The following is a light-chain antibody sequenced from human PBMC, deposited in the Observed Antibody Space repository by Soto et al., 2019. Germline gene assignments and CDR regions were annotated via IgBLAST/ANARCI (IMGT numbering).Light chain of an antibody. CDR2: SAS. Sequence: EIVMTQSPATLSVSPGERATLSCRASQSVSSNLAWYQQKPGQAPRLLIYSASTRATGIPVRFSGSGSVTEFTLTISSLQSEDFAVYFCQQYNNWPPIFGGGTKVEIK. V-gene: IGKV3-15*01. CDR1: QSVSSN. J-gene: IGKJ4*01. CDR3: QQYNNWPPI.